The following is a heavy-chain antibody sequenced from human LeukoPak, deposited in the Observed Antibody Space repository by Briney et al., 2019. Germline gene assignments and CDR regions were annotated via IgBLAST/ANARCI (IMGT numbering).Heavy chain of an antibody. CDR3: ARDPRDTGGSYDS. V-gene: IGHV1-2*02. Sequence: ASVTVSCKASGYTFTSYYIHWVRQAPGQGPNWMGYINPRNGATNYPQKFQGRLTMTRDTSISTAYMEVSSLKSDDTAVYYCARDPRDTGGSYDSWGQGTLLTVSS. CDR1: GYTFTSYY. J-gene: IGHJ5*01. D-gene: IGHD2-8*02. CDR2: INPRNGAT.